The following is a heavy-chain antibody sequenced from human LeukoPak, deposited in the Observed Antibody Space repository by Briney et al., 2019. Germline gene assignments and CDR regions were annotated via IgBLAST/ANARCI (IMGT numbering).Heavy chain of an antibody. V-gene: IGHV3-23*01. Sequence: GSLRLSFAASGFAFCSYAMRWVRQAPGKGLEWVSAISGSGGSTYYADSVKGRFTISRDNSKNTLYLQMNSLRAEDTAVYYCAKGAGYCSSTSCYSTPNDAFDIWGQGTMVTVSS. CDR2: ISGSGGST. J-gene: IGHJ3*02. D-gene: IGHD2-2*01. CDR1: GFAFCSYA. CDR3: AKGAGYCSSTSCYSTPNDAFDI.